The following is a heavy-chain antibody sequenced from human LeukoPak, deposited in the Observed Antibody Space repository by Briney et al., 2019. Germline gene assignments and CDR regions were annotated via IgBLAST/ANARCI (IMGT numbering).Heavy chain of an antibody. V-gene: IGHV4-59*01. CDR2: IYYSGNT. CDR3: ARSTGSTMFVDY. Sequence: SETLSLTCTVSGGSISPYYWSWIRQPPGKGLEWLGYIYYSGNTEYKPSLKSRVAMSVDTSKNQFSLRLSSVTAADTAVYYCARSTGSTMFVDYWGQGTLVTVSS. CDR1: GGSISPYY. D-gene: IGHD3-10*02. J-gene: IGHJ4*02.